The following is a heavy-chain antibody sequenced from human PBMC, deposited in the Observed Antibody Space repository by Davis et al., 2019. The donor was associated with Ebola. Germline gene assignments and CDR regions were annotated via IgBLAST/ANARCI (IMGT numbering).Heavy chain of an antibody. CDR2: IDPSDSYT. CDR1: GYSFTSYW. Sequence: GGSLRLSCKGSGYSFTSYWISWVRQMPGKGLEWMGRIDPSDSYTNYSPSFQGHVTISADKSISTAYLQWRSLKASDTAMYYCARRAAVAYDHVWGISRHDAFDIWGQGTMVTVSS. V-gene: IGHV5-10-1*01. D-gene: IGHD3-16*01. J-gene: IGHJ3*02. CDR3: ARRAAVAYDHVWGISRHDAFDI.